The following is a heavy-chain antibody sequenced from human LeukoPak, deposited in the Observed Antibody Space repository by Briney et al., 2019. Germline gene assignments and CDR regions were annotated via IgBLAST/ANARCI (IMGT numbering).Heavy chain of an antibody. V-gene: IGHV1-18*04. J-gene: IGHJ4*02. D-gene: IGHD3-16*02. CDR1: GYIFTTYW. CDR3: ARDVSDVWGSYRPPPP. Sequence: GESLKISCKGSGYIFTTYWIGWVRQMPGKGLEWMGWISAYNGNTNYAQKLQGRVTMTTDTSTSTAYMELRSLRSDDAAVYYCARDVSDVWGSYRPPPPWGQGTLVTVSS. CDR2: ISAYNGNT.